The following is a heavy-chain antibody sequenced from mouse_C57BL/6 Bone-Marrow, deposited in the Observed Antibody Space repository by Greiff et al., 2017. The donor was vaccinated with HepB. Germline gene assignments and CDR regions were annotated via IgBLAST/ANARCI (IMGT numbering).Heavy chain of an antibody. D-gene: IGHD1-1*02. CDR3: AKEKGGSFYYYAMDY. CDR2: IWRGGST. V-gene: IGHV2-5*01. J-gene: IGHJ4*01. CDR1: GFSLTSYG. Sequence: QVHVKQSGPGLVQPSQSLSITCTVSGFSLTSYGVHWVRQSPGKGLEWLGVIWRGGSTDYNAAFMSRLSITKDNSKSQVFFKMNSLQADDTAIYYCAKEKGGSFYYYAMDYWGQGTSVTVSS.